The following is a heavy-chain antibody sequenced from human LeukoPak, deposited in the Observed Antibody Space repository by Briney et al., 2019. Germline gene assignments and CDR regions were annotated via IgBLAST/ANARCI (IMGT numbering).Heavy chain of an antibody. CDR2: ISGSGGRT. J-gene: IGHJ5*02. CDR3: AKAQGVVLWFGELFPRWFDP. CDR1: CIFFSCYV. V-gene: IGHV3-23*01. Sequence: GGFLILCCAASCIFFSCYVMCWGRAAAGELLELVSVISGSGGRTYEEDFEKGRIIISRDNSKNTLYLQMNSRRAEDTAVYYCAKAQGVVLWFGELFPRWFDPWGQGTLVTVSS. D-gene: IGHD3-10*01.